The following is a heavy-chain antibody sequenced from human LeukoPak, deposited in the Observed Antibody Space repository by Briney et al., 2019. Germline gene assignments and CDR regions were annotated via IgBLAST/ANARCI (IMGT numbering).Heavy chain of an antibody. Sequence: ASVKVSCKASGYTFTSYGISWVRQAPGRGLEWMGWISAYNGNTNYAQKLQGRVTMTTDTSTSTAYMELRSLRSDDTAVYYCASTSYNWNGLDYWGQGTLVTVSS. CDR1: GYTFTSYG. CDR3: ASTSYNWNGLDY. D-gene: IGHD1-20*01. CDR2: ISAYNGNT. V-gene: IGHV1-18*01. J-gene: IGHJ4*02.